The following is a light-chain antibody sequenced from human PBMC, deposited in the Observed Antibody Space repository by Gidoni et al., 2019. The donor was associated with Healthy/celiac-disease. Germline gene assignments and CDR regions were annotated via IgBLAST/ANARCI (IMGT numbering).Light chain of an antibody. CDR1: SSNIGNNY. Sequence: QSVLTQPPSVSAAPGQKVTISCSGSSSNIGNNYVSWYQQLPGTAPKLLIYDNNKRPSGIPDRFSGSKSGTSATLGVTGLQTGDEADYYWGTWDSSLSADWVFGGGTKLTVL. CDR3: GTWDSSLSADWV. CDR2: DNN. V-gene: IGLV1-51*01. J-gene: IGLJ3*02.